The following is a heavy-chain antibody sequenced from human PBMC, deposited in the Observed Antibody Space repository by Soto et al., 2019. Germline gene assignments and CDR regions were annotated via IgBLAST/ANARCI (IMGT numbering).Heavy chain of an antibody. Sequence: QVQLVESGGGVVQPGRALRRSCAATGFTFSTYAMHWVRQAPGKGLEWVAVISYDGTNKYYADSVRGRFTISRDNSKNTLFLQMNSLRAEDTAVYYCAKDGGGYNYGYVMLDKYYYGTDVWGQGTTVTVSS. J-gene: IGHJ6*02. V-gene: IGHV3-30-3*01. CDR2: ISYDGTNK. CDR1: GFTFSTYA. CDR3: AKDGGGYNYGYVMLDKYYYGTDV. D-gene: IGHD5-18*01.